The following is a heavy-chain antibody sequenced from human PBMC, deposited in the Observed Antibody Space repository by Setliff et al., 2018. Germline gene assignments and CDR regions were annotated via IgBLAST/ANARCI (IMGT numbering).Heavy chain of an antibody. CDR1: GYSFTSYW. D-gene: IGHD6-19*01. J-gene: IGHJ3*02. Sequence: PGESLKISCKGSGYSFTSYWIGWVRQMPGKGLEWMGIIYPGDSDTRYSPSFQGQVTISADKSISTAYLQWSSPKASDTAMYYCARQAVAGNDAFDIWGQGTMVTVSS. CDR2: IYPGDSDT. V-gene: IGHV5-51*01. CDR3: ARQAVAGNDAFDI.